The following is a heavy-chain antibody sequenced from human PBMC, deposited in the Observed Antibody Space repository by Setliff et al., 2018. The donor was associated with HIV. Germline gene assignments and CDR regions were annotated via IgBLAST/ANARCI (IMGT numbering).Heavy chain of an antibody. V-gene: IGHV4-59*01. CDR1: GGSISGYY. CDR3: ARGRSRYYYDGSGYYVDY. CDR2: IYYIGNT. D-gene: IGHD3-22*01. Sequence: SETLSLTCTVSGGSISGYYWSWIRQPPGKGLEWIGYIYYIGNTNYNPSLKGRVTLSVDTSKNQLALKLSSVTAADTAVYYCARGRSRYYYDGSGYYVDYWGQGTLVTVSS. J-gene: IGHJ4*02.